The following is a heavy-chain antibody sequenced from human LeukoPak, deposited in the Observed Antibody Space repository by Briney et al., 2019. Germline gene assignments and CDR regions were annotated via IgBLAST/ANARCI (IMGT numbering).Heavy chain of an antibody. Sequence: PGGSLRLSCAASGFTFSAYWMSWVRQALGKGLEWVAHIKGDGSEKYSVDSVKGRFTISRDNAKSSLYLQMNSLRAEDTALYYCARGGFGYVYFDYWGQGSLVTVSS. CDR3: ARGGFGYVYFDY. D-gene: IGHD2-8*01. V-gene: IGHV3-7*01. CDR1: GFTFSAYW. J-gene: IGHJ4*02. CDR2: IKGDGSEK.